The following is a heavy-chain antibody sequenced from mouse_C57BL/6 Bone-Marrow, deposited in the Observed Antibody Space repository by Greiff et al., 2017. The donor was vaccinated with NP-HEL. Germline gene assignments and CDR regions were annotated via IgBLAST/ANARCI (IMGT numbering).Heavy chain of an antibody. V-gene: IGHV2-2*01. CDR1: GFSLTSYG. J-gene: IGHJ4*01. D-gene: IGHD1-2*01. CDR3: ARIWLLRPYVMDY. CDR2: IWSGGST. Sequence: VQLQESGPGLVQPSQSLSITCTVSGFSLTSYGVHWVRQSPGKGLEWLGVIWSGGSTDYNAAFISSLSIIKDNSKSHVFFKMNSLQASETATYYCARIWLLRPYVMDYWGQGTSVTVSS.